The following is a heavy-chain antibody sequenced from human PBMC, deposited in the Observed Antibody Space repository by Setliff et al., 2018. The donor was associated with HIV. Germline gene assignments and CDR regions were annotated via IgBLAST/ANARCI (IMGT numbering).Heavy chain of an antibody. V-gene: IGHV3-49*03. CDR1: GFSIDDYA. CDR2: VRGIAYGGTT. Sequence: GSLGLACTASGFSIDDYAMNWFRQAPGRGLEWVGLVRGIAYGGTTEYAASVRGRFTISRDDSENIAYLQMNSLKTEDTAVYFCTRYGGGDYGVYAPDYWGQGTLVTVSS. D-gene: IGHD4-17*01. CDR3: TRYGGGDYGVYAPDY. J-gene: IGHJ4*02.